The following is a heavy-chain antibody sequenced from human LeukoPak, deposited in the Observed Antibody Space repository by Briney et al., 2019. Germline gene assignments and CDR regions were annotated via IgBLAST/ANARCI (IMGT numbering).Heavy chain of an antibody. J-gene: IGHJ4*02. V-gene: IGHV3-11*01. CDR2: ISTSGSTI. D-gene: IGHD3-3*01. Sequence: GGSLRLSCAASGFTFSDSYMSWIRQAPGKGLEWVSYISTSGSTIYYADSVKGRFTISRDNSKNTLYLQMNSLRAEDTAVYYCAKSSISYSPYYFDYWGQGTLVTVSS. CDR1: GFTFSDSY. CDR3: AKSSISYSPYYFDY.